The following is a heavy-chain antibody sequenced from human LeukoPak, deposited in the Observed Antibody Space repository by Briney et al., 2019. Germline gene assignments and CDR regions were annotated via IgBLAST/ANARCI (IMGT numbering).Heavy chain of an antibody. CDR1: GFTFSDYY. CDR2: ISSGGSDT. J-gene: IGHJ4*02. Sequence: GGSLRLSCAASGFTFSDYYMSWIRQAPGKGLEWVSYISSGGSDTNYADSVKGRFTISRDKTKNKLYLQMNSLRAEDTAVYYCARVLGSYAFDYWGQGILVTVSS. CDR3: ARVLGSYAFDY. V-gene: IGHV3-11*06. D-gene: IGHD1-26*01.